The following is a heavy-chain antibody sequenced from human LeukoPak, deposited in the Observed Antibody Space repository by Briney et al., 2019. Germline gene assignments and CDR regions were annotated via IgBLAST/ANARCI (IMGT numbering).Heavy chain of an antibody. Sequence: SETLSLTCAVYGGSFSGYYWSWIRQPPGKGLEWIGEINHSGSTNYNPSLKSRVTISVDTSKNQFTLKLSSVTAADTAVYYCARGTLWPGSFDIWGQGTMVTVSS. CDR3: ARGTLWPGSFDI. CDR2: INHSGST. J-gene: IGHJ3*02. CDR1: GGSFSGYY. V-gene: IGHV4-34*01. D-gene: IGHD5-18*01.